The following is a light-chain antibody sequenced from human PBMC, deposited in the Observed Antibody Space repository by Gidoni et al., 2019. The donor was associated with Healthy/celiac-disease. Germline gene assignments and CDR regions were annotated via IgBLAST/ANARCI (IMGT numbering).Light chain of an antibody. CDR3: QQYDSYPRT. CDR2: AAS. CDR1: QGISSY. V-gene: IGKV1-8*01. J-gene: IGKJ1*01. Sequence: AIRMTQSPSSFSASTGDRVTITCRASQGISSYLACYQQKPGKAPKLLIYAASTLQSGVPSRFSCSGSGTDFTLTISCLQSEDFATYYCQQYDSYPRTFGQGTKVEIK.